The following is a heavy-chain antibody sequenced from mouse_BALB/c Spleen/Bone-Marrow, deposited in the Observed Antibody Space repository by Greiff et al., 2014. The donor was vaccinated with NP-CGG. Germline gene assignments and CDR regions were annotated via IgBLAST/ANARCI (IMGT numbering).Heavy chain of an antibody. V-gene: IGHV14-3*02. J-gene: IGHJ4*01. CDR1: GFNIKDTY. Sequence: VQLQQSGAELVKPGASVKLSCAASGFNIKDTYMHWVKQRPEQGLEWIGRIDPANDNTKYDPKFQGKATITADTSSNTAYLQLSSLTSEDTAVYYCARDSPYAMDYCGQGTSVTVSS. CDR2: IDPANDNT. CDR3: ARDSPYAMDY.